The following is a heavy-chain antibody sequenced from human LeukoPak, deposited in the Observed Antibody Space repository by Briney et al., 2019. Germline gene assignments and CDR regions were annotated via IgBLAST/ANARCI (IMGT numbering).Heavy chain of an antibody. CDR3: ARGITSWYYFDY. CDR2: IYYSGST. V-gene: IGHV4-59*01. J-gene: IGHJ4*02. Sequence: SETLSLTCTVSGGSISSFYWNWIRQPPGKGLEWIGYIYYSGSTNYNPSLKSRVTISVDTSKIQFSLKLSSVTAADTAVYYCARGITSWYYFDYWGQGSLVTVSS. D-gene: IGHD1-14*01. CDR1: GGSISSFY.